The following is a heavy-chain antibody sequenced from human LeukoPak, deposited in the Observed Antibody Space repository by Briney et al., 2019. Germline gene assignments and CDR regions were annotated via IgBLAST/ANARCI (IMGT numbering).Heavy chain of an antibody. J-gene: IGHJ6*03. CDR2: ISGSGGST. Sequence: GGSLRLSCAASGFTFSSYGMSWVRQAPGKGLEWVSAISGSGGSTYYADSVKGRFTISRDNSKNTLYLQMNSLRAEDTAVYYCAKGFRGYSYGASYYYYMDVWGKGTTVTISS. V-gene: IGHV3-23*01. CDR1: GFTFSSYG. CDR3: AKGFRGYSYGASYYYYMDV. D-gene: IGHD5-18*01.